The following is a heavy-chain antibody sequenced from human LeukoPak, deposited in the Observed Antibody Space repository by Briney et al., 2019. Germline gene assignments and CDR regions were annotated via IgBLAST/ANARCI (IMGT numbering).Heavy chain of an antibody. J-gene: IGHJ6*03. V-gene: IGHV4-39*07. D-gene: IGHD6-6*01. CDR1: GGSISSSSYY. CDR2: IYYSGST. Sequence: SETLSLTCTVSGGSISSSSYYWGWIRQPPGKGLEWIGSIYYSGSTNYNPSLKSRVTISVDTSKNQFSLKLSSVTAADTAVYYCARERVIAARPHFIYYYYMDVWGKGTTVTVSS. CDR3: ARERVIAARPHFIYYYYMDV.